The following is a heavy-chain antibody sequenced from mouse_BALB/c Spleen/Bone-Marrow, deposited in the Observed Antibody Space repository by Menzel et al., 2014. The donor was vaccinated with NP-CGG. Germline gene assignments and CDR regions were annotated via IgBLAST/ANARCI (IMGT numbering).Heavy chain of an antibody. CDR3: ESRGEYFDV. Sequence: VQLKQSGPGLVKPGASVKISCKASGYSFTGYYMHWVKQSHGNSLDWIGYIYPYNGVSSYNQKFKGKATLTVDKSSSTAYMELRSLTSDDSAVYYCESRGEYFDVWGAGTTVTVSS. CDR1: GYSFTGYY. V-gene: IGHV1-31*01. J-gene: IGHJ1*01. CDR2: IYPYNGVS.